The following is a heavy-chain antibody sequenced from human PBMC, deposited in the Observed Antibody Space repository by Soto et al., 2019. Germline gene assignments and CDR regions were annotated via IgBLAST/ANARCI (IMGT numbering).Heavy chain of an antibody. CDR2: IIPIFGTA. D-gene: IGHD4-17*01. V-gene: IGHV1-69*13. CDR1: GGTFSGYA. Sequence: SVKVSCKASGGTFSGYAISWVRQAPGQGLEWMGGIIPIFGTANYAQKFQGRVTITADESTSTAYMELSSLRSEDTAVYYCASLPGDAPPLGYWGQGTLVTVSS. J-gene: IGHJ4*02. CDR3: ASLPGDAPPLGY.